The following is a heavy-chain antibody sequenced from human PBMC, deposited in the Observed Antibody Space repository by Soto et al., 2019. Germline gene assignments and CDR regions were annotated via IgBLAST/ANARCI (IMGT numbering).Heavy chain of an antibody. Sequence: PGGSLRLSCAASGFTFSSYGMHWVRQAPGKGLEWVAVISYDGSNKYYADSVKGRFTISRDNPKNTLYLQMDSLRAEDTAVYYCAKDRDFHFDYWGQGTLVTVSS. CDR3: AKDRDFHFDY. CDR1: GFTFSSYG. D-gene: IGHD3-10*01. J-gene: IGHJ4*02. V-gene: IGHV3-30*18. CDR2: ISYDGSNK.